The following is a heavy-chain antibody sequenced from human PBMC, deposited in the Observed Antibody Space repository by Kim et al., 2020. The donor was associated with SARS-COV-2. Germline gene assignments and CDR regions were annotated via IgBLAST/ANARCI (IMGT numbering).Heavy chain of an antibody. J-gene: IGHJ4*02. CDR3: ARGEDLEGYYFDY. D-gene: IGHD1-1*01. CDR1: GGTFSSYA. Sequence: SVKVSCKASGGTFSSYAISWVRQAPGQGLEWMGGIIPIFGTANYAQKFQGRVTITADESTSTAYMELSSLRSEDTAVYYCARGEDLEGYYFDYWGQGTLVTVSS. V-gene: IGHV1-69*13. CDR2: IIPIFGTA.